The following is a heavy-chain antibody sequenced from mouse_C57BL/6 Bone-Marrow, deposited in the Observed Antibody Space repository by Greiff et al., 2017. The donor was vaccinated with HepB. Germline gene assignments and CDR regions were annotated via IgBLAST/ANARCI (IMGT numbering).Heavy chain of an antibody. Sequence: VQLQESGAELARPGASVKMSCKASGYTFTSYTMHWVKQRPGQGLEWIGYINPSSGYTKYNQKFKDKATLTADKSSSTAYMQLSSLTSEDSAVYYCARSYYYSSSYWYFDVWGTGTTVTVSS. CDR1: GYTFTSYT. J-gene: IGHJ1*03. V-gene: IGHV1-4*01. CDR2: INPSSGYT. CDR3: ARSYYYSSSYWYFDV. D-gene: IGHD1-1*01.